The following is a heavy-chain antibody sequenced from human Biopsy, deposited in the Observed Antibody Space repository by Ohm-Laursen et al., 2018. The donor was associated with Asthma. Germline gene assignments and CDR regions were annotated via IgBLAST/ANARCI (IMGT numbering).Heavy chain of an antibody. Sequence: SLRLSCSASGFDLRDYTMNWVRQAPGKGLEWVASISSLSRYIYHATSLRGRFTISRDNAKRSLYLQMDSLRGDDTAVDYCSRDFTIGSGSPFHFWGRGTLVTVSS. CDR2: ISSLSRYI. D-gene: IGHD3-10*01. CDR1: GFDLRDYT. CDR3: SRDFTIGSGSPFHF. J-gene: IGHJ4*02. V-gene: IGHV3-21*01.